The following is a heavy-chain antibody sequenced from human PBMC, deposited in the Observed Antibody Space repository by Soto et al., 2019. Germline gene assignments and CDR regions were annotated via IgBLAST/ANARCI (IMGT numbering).Heavy chain of an antibody. D-gene: IGHD3-16*02. CDR2: IWYDGSNK. Sequence: GGSLRLSCAASGFTFSSYGMHWVRQAPGKGLEWVAVIWYDGSNKYYADSVKGRFTISRDNSKNTLYLQMNSLRAEDTAVYYCARHPIPRDDLGELSLHRIPPQFDPWGQGTLVTVSS. J-gene: IGHJ5*02. CDR1: GFTFSSYG. V-gene: IGHV3-33*01. CDR3: ARHPIPRDDLGELSLHRIPPQFDP.